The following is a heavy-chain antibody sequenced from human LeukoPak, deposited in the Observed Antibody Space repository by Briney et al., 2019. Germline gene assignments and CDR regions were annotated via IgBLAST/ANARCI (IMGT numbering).Heavy chain of an antibody. CDR2: IWPDGSNE. CDR3: AKDPDIVVVPAAWD. D-gene: IGHD2-2*01. CDR1: GYAFKTYS. Sequence: PGGSLRLSCEAAGYAFKTYSMHWVRQAPGKGLEWVAAIWPDGSNEYYANSVKGRFFISRDNSKNTLYLQMNSLRAEDTAVYYCAKDPDIVVVPAAWDWGQGTLVTVSS. J-gene: IGHJ4*02. V-gene: IGHV3-33*06.